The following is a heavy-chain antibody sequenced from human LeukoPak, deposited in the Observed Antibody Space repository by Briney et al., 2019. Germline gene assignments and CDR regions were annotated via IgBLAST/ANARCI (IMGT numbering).Heavy chain of an antibody. D-gene: IGHD6-19*01. CDR1: GGSISSSSYY. CDR2: IYYSGST. Sequence: SETLSLTCTVSGGSISSSSYYWGWIRQPPGKGLEWIGYIYYSGSTYYNPSLKSRVTISVDTSKNQFSLKLSSVTAADTAVYYCARDHRSQWLGLDYWGQGTLVTVSS. V-gene: IGHV4-31*03. CDR3: ARDHRSQWLGLDY. J-gene: IGHJ4*02.